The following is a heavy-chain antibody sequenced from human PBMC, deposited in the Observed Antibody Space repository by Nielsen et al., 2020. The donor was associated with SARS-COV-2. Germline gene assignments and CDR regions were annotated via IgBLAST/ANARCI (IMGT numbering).Heavy chain of an antibody. V-gene: IGHV4-4*02. CDR2: IYHRGST. CDR1: GGSISSNNW. D-gene: IGHD6-13*01. CDR3: ARDIGIAAAGTGNY. J-gene: IGHJ4*02. Sequence: SETLSLTCAVSGGSISSNNWWSWVRQPPGKGLEWIGEIYHRGSTNYSPSLKTRVTISVDKSKNQFSLELRSVTAADTAVYYCARDIGIAAAGTGNYWGQGTLVTVSS.